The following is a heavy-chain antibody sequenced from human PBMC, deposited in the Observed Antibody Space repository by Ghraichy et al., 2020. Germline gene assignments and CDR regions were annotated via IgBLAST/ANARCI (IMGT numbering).Heavy chain of an antibody. CDR1: GFTFSSYA. CDR3: ATLPPRTTVTTIVDY. D-gene: IGHD4-17*01. V-gene: IGHV3-23*01. J-gene: IGHJ4*02. CDR2: ISGSGGST. Sequence: GGSLRLSCAASGFTFSSYAMSWVRQAPGKGLEWVSGISGSGGSTYYAESVKGRFTISRDNSENTLYLQMNSLRAEDTAVYYCATLPPRTTVTTIVDYWGQGTLVTVSS.